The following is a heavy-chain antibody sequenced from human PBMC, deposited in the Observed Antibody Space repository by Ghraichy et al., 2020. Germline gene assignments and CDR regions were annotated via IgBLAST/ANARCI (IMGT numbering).Heavy chain of an antibody. CDR3: AVTSYYDSSGYYR. D-gene: IGHD3-22*01. V-gene: IGHV4-34*01. J-gene: IGHJ5*02. CDR2: ISHSGST. Sequence: SETLSLTCAVYGGSLSVYYWSWIRQPPGTGLEWIGEISHSGSTNYNASLKSRVTISVDTSKNQFSLKLSSVTAADTAVYYCAVTSYYDSSGYYRWGQGTLVTVSS. CDR1: GGSLSVYY.